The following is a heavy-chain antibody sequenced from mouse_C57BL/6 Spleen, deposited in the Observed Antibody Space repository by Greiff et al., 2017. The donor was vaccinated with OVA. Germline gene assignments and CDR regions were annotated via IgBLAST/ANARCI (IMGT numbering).Heavy chain of an antibody. J-gene: IGHJ4*01. Sequence: QVQLQQSGAELVRPGTSVKMSCKASGYTFTNYWIGWAKQRPGHGLAWIGDIYPGGGYTNYNEKFKGKATLTADKSSSTAYMQLSSLTSEDSAIYYCARTSYEVYAMYYWGQGTSVTVSS. D-gene: IGHD2-3*01. CDR1: GYTFTNYW. V-gene: IGHV1-63*01. CDR3: ARTSYEVYAMYY. CDR2: IYPGGGYT.